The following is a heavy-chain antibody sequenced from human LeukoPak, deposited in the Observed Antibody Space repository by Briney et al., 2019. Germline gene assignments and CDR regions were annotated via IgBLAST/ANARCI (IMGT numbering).Heavy chain of an antibody. D-gene: IGHD5-18*01. Sequence: SVKVSCKASGGTFSSYAISWVRQAPGQGLEWMGRIIPILGIANYAQKLQGRVTITADKSTSTAYMELSCLRSEDTAVYYCAREEVSHSYGFRYKLNYWGQGTLVTVSS. V-gene: IGHV1-69*04. J-gene: IGHJ4*02. CDR2: IIPILGIA. CDR3: AREEVSHSYGFRYKLNY. CDR1: GGTFSSYA.